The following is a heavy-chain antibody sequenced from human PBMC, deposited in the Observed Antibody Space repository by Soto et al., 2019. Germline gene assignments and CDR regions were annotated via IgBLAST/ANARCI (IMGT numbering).Heavy chain of an antibody. V-gene: IGHV3-30*18. Sequence: QVQLVESGGGVVQPGRSLRLSCAASGFTFSSYGMHWVRQAPGKGLEWVAVISYDGSNKYYADSVKGRFTISRDNSKNTLYLQRNSLRAEDTAVYYCAKDQPASAYCGGDCYSSAFDIWGQGTMVTVSS. CDR2: ISYDGSNK. J-gene: IGHJ3*02. CDR3: AKDQPASAYCGGDCYSSAFDI. D-gene: IGHD2-21*02. CDR1: GFTFSSYG.